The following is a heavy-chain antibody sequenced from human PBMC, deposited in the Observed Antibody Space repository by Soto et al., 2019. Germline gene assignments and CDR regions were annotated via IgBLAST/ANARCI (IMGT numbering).Heavy chain of an antibody. D-gene: IGHD3-16*01. CDR2: IYYSGST. CDR1: GGSISSYY. V-gene: IGHV4-59*01. J-gene: IGHJ4*02. Sequence: SETLSLTCTVSGGSISSYYWSWIRQPPGKGLEWIGYIYYSGSTNYNPSLKSRVTISVDTSKNQFSLKLSSVTAADTAVYYCARSYDYIWGSYPRPYYFDYWGQGTLVTVSS. CDR3: ARSYDYIWGSYPRPYYFDY.